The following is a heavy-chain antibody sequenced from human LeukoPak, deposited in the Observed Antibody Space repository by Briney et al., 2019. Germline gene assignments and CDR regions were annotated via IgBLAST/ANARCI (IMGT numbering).Heavy chain of an antibody. J-gene: IGHJ4*02. CDR2: IYSGGST. Sequence: PGGSLRLSCVVSGFTVSGSYMSWVRQAPGKGLQWVSVIYSGGSTYYADSVKGRFTISRDNSKNTLYLQMNSLRAEDTAVYYRARVTSGWSLVWGQGTLVTVSS. CDR1: GFTVSGSY. D-gene: IGHD6-19*01. V-gene: IGHV3-53*01. CDR3: ARVTSGWSLV.